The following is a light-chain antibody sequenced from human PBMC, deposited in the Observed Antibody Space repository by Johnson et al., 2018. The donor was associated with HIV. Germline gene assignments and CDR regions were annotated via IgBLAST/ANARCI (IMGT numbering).Light chain of an antibody. J-gene: IGLJ1*01. Sequence: QSVLTQPPSVSAAPGQKVTISCSGSRSNIGNNYVSWYQQFPGTAPKLLIYDNDSRPSGIPDRFSGSKSGTSATLRITGLQTGDEADYYCGTWDSRLGNYVFGTGTKITVL. CDR1: RSNIGNNY. CDR3: GTWDSRLGNYV. V-gene: IGLV1-51*01. CDR2: DND.